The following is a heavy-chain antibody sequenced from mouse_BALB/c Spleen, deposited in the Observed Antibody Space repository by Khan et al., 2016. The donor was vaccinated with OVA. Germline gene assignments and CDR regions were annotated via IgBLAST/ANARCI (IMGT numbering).Heavy chain of an antibody. CDR3: ARAYYGSSYFDY. V-gene: IGHV3-2*02. CDR1: GYSITSDYA. D-gene: IGHD1-1*01. CDR2: INYSGST. Sequence: EVQLQESGPGLVKPSQSLSLTCTVTGYSITSDYAWNWIRQFPGNKLEWMGYINYSGSTSYNPSLKSRISITRDTSKNQFFLQLISVTTEDTATYYCARAYYGSSYFDYWGQGTTLTVSS. J-gene: IGHJ2*01.